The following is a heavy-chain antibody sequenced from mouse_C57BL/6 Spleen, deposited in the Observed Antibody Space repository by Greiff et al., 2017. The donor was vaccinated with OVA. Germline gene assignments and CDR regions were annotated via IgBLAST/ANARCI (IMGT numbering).Heavy chain of an antibody. D-gene: IGHD1-1*01. V-gene: IGHV2-5*01. J-gene: IGHJ4*01. Sequence: VKLVESGPGLVQPSQSLSITCTVSGFSLTSYGVHWVRQSPGKGLEWLGVIWRGGSTDYNAAFMSRLSITKDNSKSQVFFKMNSLQADDTAIYYCAKAVYYGSSDYYAMDYWGQGTSVTVSS. CDR1: GFSLTSYG. CDR3: AKAVYYGSSDYYAMDY. CDR2: IWRGGST.